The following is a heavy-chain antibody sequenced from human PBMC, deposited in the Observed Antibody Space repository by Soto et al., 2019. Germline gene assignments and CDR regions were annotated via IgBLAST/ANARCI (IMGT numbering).Heavy chain of an antibody. D-gene: IGHD3-22*01. V-gene: IGHV4-39*01. Sequence: SETLSLTCSVSGGSVTLTSYYWGWIRQPPGKGLEWIGNVYYSGSTNYNPSLKSRVTISVDTSKNQFSLSLKSVTAADTAVYYCASDYSGYSADPEYYGVMDAWGQGTTVTVSS. J-gene: IGHJ6*02. CDR3: ASDYSGYSADPEYYGVMDA. CDR2: VYYSGST. CDR1: GGSVTLTSYY.